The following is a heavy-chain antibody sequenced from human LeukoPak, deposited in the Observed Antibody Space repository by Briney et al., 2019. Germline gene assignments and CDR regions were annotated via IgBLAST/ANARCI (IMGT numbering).Heavy chain of an antibody. CDR3: AKDLRSGWYVGFDY. CDR1: GFTFDDYA. CDR2: ISWNSGSI. Sequence: SGGSLRLSCAASGFTFDDYAMHWVRQAPGKGLEWVSGISWNSGSIGYADSVKGRFTISRDNAKNSLYLQMNSLRAEDTALYYCAKDLRSGWYVGFDYWGQGTLVTVSS. D-gene: IGHD6-19*01. V-gene: IGHV3-9*01. J-gene: IGHJ4*02.